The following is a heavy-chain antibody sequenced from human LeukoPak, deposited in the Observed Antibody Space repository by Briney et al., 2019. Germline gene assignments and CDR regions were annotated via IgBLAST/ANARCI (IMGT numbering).Heavy chain of an antibody. Sequence: GGSLRLSCAASGFTFSSYSMNWVRQAPGKGLEWDSSISSSSSYIYYADSVKGRFTISRDNAKNSLYLQMNSLRAEDTAVYYCARDRCSSTSCYTGDYWGQGNLVTVSS. CDR2: ISSSSSYI. J-gene: IGHJ4*02. V-gene: IGHV3-21*01. CDR1: GFTFSSYS. D-gene: IGHD2-2*02. CDR3: ARDRCSSTSCYTGDY.